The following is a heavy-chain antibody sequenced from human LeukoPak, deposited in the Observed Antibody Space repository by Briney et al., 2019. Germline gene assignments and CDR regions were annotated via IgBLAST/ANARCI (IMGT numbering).Heavy chain of an antibody. Sequence: RPGGSLRLSCAASGFTFDDYTMHWVRQAPGKGLEWVSLISWDGGSTYYADSVKGRFTISRDNSKNSLYLQMNSLRTEDTALYYCAKDKGWNDGRGGFDYWGQGTLVTVSS. D-gene: IGHD1-1*01. CDR2: ISWDGGST. CDR3: AKDKGWNDGRGGFDY. J-gene: IGHJ4*02. V-gene: IGHV3-43*01. CDR1: GFTFDDYT.